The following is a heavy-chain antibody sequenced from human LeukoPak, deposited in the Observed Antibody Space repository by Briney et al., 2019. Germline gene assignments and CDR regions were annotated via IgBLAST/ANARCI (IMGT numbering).Heavy chain of an antibody. D-gene: IGHD5-18*01. CDR3: AKVIDSYASLDY. CDR1: GFTLSSYA. Sequence: GGSLRLSCAASGFTLSSYAMSWVRHAPGKRLEWVASISGSGFSIYYADSVKGRFTISRDNSKNTLYLQMNSLRAEDTAVYYCAKVIDSYASLDYWGQGTLVTVSS. V-gene: IGHV3-23*01. J-gene: IGHJ4*02. CDR2: ISGSGFSI.